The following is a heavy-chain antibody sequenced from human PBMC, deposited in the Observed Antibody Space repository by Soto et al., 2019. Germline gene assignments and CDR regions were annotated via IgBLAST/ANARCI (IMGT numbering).Heavy chain of an antibody. D-gene: IGHD2-15*01. CDR1: GFTFSSYG. Sequence: QVQLVESGGGVVQPGRSLRLSCAASGFTFSSYGMHWVRRAPGKGLEWVAVIWYDGSNKYYADSVKGRFTISRDNSKNTLYLQMNSLRAEDTAVYYCARDGRVVVAAEAQCHDAFDIWGQGTMVTVSS. V-gene: IGHV3-33*01. J-gene: IGHJ3*02. CDR2: IWYDGSNK. CDR3: ARDGRVVVAAEAQCHDAFDI.